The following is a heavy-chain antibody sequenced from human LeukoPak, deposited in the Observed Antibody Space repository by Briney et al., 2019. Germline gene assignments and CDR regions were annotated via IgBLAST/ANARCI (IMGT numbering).Heavy chain of an antibody. CDR3: ARGGVVMDY. CDR1: GGSIRSSYYC. D-gene: IGHD3-22*01. CDR2: IKQDGSEK. J-gene: IGHJ4*02. Sequence: ETLSLTCTVSGGSIRSSYYCWGWIRQPPGKGLEWVANIKQDGSEKYYVDSVKGRFTISRDNAKNSLYLQMNSLRAEDTAVYYCARGGVVMDYWGQGTLVTVSS. V-gene: IGHV3-7*03.